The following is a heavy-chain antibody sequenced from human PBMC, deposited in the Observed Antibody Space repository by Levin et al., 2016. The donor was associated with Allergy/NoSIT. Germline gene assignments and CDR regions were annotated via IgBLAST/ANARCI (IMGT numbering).Heavy chain of an antibody. D-gene: IGHD3-9*01. Sequence: SETLSLTCAVYGGSFSGYYWSWIRQPPGKGLEWIGEINHSGSTNYNPSLKSRVTISVDTSKNQFSLKLSSVTAADTAVYYCARAGVPNYDILTGYRHDAFDIWGQGTMVTVSS. V-gene: IGHV4-34*01. CDR1: GGSFSGYY. CDR2: INHSGST. J-gene: IGHJ3*02. CDR3: ARAGVPNYDILTGYRHDAFDI.